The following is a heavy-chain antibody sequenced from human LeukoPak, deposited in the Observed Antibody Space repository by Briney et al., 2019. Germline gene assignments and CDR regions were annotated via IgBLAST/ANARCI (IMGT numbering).Heavy chain of an antibody. V-gene: IGHV4-4*02. CDR3: VRTPRD. Sequence: PSETLSHTCAVSGASIISPYWLTWVRQPPGKGLEWVGEIYHDGNTNYSPSLKSRLSISLDKSRNQFSLKLSFVTAADTAVYYCVRTPRDWGQGILVAVSS. CDR1: GASIISPYW. J-gene: IGHJ4*02. D-gene: IGHD2-21*01. CDR2: IYHDGNT.